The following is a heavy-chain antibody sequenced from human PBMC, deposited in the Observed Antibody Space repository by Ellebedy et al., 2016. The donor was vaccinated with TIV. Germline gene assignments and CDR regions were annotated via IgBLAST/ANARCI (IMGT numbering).Heavy chain of an antibody. D-gene: IGHD6-13*01. CDR2: INPNSGGT. V-gene: IGHV1-2*02. CDR3: ARDQLDKQQLVPGWFNP. CDR1: GGTFSSYA. J-gene: IGHJ5*02. Sequence: ASVKVSXKASGGTFSSYAISWVRQAPGQGLEWMGWINPNSGGTNYAQKFQGRVTMTRDTSISTAYMELSRLRSDDTAVYYCARDQLDKQQLVPGWFNPWGQGTLVTVSS.